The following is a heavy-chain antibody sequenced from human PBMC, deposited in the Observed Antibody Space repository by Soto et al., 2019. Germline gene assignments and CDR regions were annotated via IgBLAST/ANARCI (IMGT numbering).Heavy chain of an antibody. CDR3: ARGVRFLKYYGMDV. D-gene: IGHD3-3*01. CDR1: GGSITSAGYY. V-gene: IGHV4-31*02. CDR2: IYYSGTT. J-gene: IGHJ6*02. Sequence: PSETLSLTCTVSGGSITSAGYYWTWIRQHPGKGLEWIACIYYSGTTSYNPSLESRVTISVDTSKNQFALKLSSVTAADTAVYYCARGVRFLKYYGMDVWGQGTTVTVSS.